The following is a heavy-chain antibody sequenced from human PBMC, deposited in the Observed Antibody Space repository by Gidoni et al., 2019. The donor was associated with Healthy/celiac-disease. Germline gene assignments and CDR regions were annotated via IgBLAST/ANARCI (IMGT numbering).Heavy chain of an antibody. J-gene: IGHJ3*02. D-gene: IGHD3-16*02. CDR3: ARPGQLHLGELSFPEAFDI. CDR1: RYSFTSYW. Sequence: EVQLVQSGAEVKKPGESLKISCKGSRYSFTSYWIGWVRQMPGKGLEWMGFIYPGDSDTRYSPSFQGQVTISADKSISTAYLQWSSLKASDTAMYYCARPGQLHLGELSFPEAFDIWGQGTMVTVSS. CDR2: IYPGDSDT. V-gene: IGHV5-51*01.